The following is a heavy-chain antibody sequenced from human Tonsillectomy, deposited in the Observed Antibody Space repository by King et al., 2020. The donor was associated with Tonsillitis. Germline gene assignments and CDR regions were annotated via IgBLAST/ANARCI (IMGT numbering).Heavy chain of an antibody. D-gene: IGHD6-19*01. CDR1: GYTFTSYD. CDR3: ASRVDSSGWLDYYYYGMDV. Sequence: VQLVESGAEVKKPGASVKVSCEASGYTFTSYDINWVRQATGQRLEWMGSMNPNSGNTAYAQKFQGRVTMTRNTSISTAYMELSSLRSEDTAVYYCASRVDSSGWLDYYYYGMDVWGQGTTVTVSS. J-gene: IGHJ6*02. V-gene: IGHV1-8*01. CDR2: MNPNSGNT.